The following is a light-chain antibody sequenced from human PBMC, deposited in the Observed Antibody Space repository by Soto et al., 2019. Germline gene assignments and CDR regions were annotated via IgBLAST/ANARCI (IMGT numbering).Light chain of an antibody. CDR2: WAS. J-gene: IGKJ1*01. CDR3: QQYFIFPWT. CDR1: QSVLYSSNNKNY. Sequence: DIVMTQSPDSLAVSLGERATINCKSSQSVLYSSNNKNYLAWYQQRPGQPPNLLIYWASTREAGVPDRFSGSGSGTDFTLTISSLQAEDVAIYYSQQYFIFPWTFGQGTKVQIK. V-gene: IGKV4-1*01.